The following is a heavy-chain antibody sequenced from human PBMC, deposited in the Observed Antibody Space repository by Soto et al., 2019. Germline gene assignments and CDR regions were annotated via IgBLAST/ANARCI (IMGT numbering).Heavy chain of an antibody. CDR1: GYSFTSYW. V-gene: IGHV5-51*01. J-gene: IGHJ5*02. Sequence: GESLKISCKGSGYSFTSYWIGWVRQMPGKGLEWMGIIYPGDSDTRYSPSFQGQVTISADKSISTAYLQWSSLKASDTAMYYCARFSTVITPVSWFDPWVQGTLVTGSS. D-gene: IGHD4-17*01. CDR3: ARFSTVITPVSWFDP. CDR2: IYPGDSDT.